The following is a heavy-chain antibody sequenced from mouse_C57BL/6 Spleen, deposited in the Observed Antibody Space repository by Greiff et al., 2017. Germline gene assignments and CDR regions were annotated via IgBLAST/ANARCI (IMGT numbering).Heavy chain of an antibody. Sequence: EVMLVESGGDLVKPGGSLKLSCAASGFTFSSYGMSWVRQTPDKRLEWVATISSGGSYTYYPDSVKGRFTISRDNAKNTLYLQMSSLKSEDTAMYCGARKGLYGSDYWGQGTTLTVSS. CDR2: ISSGGSYT. CDR1: GFTFSSYG. J-gene: IGHJ2*01. CDR3: ARKGLYGSDY. V-gene: IGHV5-6*01. D-gene: IGHD1-1*01.